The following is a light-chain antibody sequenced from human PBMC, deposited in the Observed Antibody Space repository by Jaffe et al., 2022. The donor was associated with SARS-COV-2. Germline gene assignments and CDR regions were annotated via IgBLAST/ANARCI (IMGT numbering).Light chain of an antibody. CDR2: DVS. CDR3: SSYTSRDTLV. V-gene: IGLV2-14*01. CDR1: SSDVGAYKF. J-gene: IGLJ2*01. Sequence: QSALTQPASVSGSPGQSITISCTGTSSDVGAYKFVSWFQQHPGKAPKLMIYDVSTRPSGVSSRFSGSKSGNTASLTISGLQGEDEADYYCSSYTSRDTLVFGGGTKLTVL.